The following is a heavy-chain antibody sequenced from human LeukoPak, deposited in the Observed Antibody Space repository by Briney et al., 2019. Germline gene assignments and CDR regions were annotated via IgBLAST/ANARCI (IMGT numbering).Heavy chain of an antibody. V-gene: IGHV3-30*18. Sequence: GGSLRLSCAASGFTFSSYGMHWVRQAPGKGLEWVAVISYDGSSKYYADSVKGRFTISRDNSKNTLYLQMNSLRAEDTAVYYCAKDLRVVVVAATFYYYGMDVWGQGTTVTVSS. CDR1: GFTFSSYG. J-gene: IGHJ6*02. D-gene: IGHD2-15*01. CDR3: AKDLRVVVVAATFYYYGMDV. CDR2: ISYDGSSK.